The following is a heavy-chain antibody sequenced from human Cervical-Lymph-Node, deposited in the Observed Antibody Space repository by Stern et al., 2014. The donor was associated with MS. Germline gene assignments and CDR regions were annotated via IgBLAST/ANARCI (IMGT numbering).Heavy chain of an antibody. CDR1: GFTFLSSA. J-gene: IGHJ6*02. D-gene: IGHD3-10*01. V-gene: IGHV1-58*02. CDR3: AAEGEYIRSGIYHYTGMDV. CDR2: IAVDRADT. Sequence: QLVESGPEVKRPGTSVRVSCKASGFTFLSSAMQWVRQARGKRLEWIGLIAVDRADTRYAHKYHDRVSISRDMSTSTVNMELSSLRSEDTAVYYCAAEGEYIRSGIYHYTGMDVWGQGTTVTVSS.